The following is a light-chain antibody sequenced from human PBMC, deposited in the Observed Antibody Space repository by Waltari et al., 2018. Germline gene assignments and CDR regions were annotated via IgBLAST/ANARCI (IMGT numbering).Light chain of an antibody. J-gene: IGKJ1*01. CDR3: QQYYSTPPRT. CDR2: WAS. Sequence: DIVMPQSPDSLAVSLGERATINCKSSPSVLYSSNNKNYLAWYQQKAGQPPKLLIYWASTRASGVPDRFSGSGSGTDVTLTISSLQAEDVAVYYCQQYYSTPPRTFGQGTKVEIK. CDR1: PSVLYSSNNKNY. V-gene: IGKV4-1*01.